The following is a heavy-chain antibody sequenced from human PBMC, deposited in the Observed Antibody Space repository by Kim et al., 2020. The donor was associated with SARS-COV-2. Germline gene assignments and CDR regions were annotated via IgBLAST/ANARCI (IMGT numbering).Heavy chain of an antibody. CDR3: ARPRTGRTDAFDI. Sequence: YSPSFQGQVTISADKSISTAYLQWSSLKASDTAMYYWARPRTGRTDAFDIWGQGTMVTVSS. J-gene: IGHJ3*02. D-gene: IGHD1-26*01. V-gene: IGHV5-51*01.